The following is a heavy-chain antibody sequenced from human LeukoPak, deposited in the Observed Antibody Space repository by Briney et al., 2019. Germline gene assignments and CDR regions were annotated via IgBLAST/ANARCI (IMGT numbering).Heavy chain of an antibody. CDR1: GGSISSYY. V-gene: IGHV4-59*01. Sequence: KPSETLSLTCTVSGGSISSYYWNWIRQPPGKGLEWIGYIYYSGSTSYNPSLKSRVTISVDTSKNQFSLKLSSVTAAGTAVYYCARETSQKGAHYMDVWGKGTTVTISS. CDR2: IYYSGST. CDR3: ARETSQKGAHYMDV. J-gene: IGHJ6*03. D-gene: IGHD3-16*01.